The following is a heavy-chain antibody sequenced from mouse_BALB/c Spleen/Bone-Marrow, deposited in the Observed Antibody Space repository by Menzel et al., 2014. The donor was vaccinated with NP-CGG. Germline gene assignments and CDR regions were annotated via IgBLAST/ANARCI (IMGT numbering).Heavy chain of an antibody. V-gene: IGHV5-4*02. CDR1: GFTFSDYY. Sequence: EVKLVESGGGSVKPGGSLKLSCAASGFTFSDYYMYWVRQTPEKRLEWVATISDGGNYTYYPDSVKGRFTISRDNAKNNLYLQMSSLKSEDTAMYYCAGTWEAMDYWGQGTSVTVSS. CDR3: AGTWEAMDY. CDR2: ISDGGNYT. J-gene: IGHJ4*01. D-gene: IGHD3-3*01.